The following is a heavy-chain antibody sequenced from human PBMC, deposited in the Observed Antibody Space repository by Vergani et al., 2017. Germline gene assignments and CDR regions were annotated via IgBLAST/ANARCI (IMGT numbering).Heavy chain of an antibody. CDR3: AKAGSVTSGSLQYNFYTAV. CDR1: GFSFSSHA. CDR2: ISNDGSKK. V-gene: IGHV3-30*18. D-gene: IGHD3-10*01. J-gene: IGHJ6*03. Sequence: QVQLAESGGGRVQPGRSLRLSCAASGFSFSSHAIHGVRQAPGKGLDCVAVISNDGSKKYYADSVKGRFTISRDNSKNTLDLQMNSLRTQDTAVYYCAKAGSVTSGSLQYNFYTAVWGKGTTVTVS.